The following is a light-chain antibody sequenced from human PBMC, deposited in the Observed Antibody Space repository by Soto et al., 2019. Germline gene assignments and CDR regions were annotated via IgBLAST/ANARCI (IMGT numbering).Light chain of an antibody. CDR2: AAS. J-gene: IGKJ5*01. Sequence: DIQMTQSPSSLSASVGDRVTITCRASQATRSYLAWYQQKPGKAPKLLIYAASTLQSGVPSRFSGSGSGTEFTLPISSLQPEDFAIYYCQQLKSYPITFGQGTRLEIK. V-gene: IGKV1-9*01. CDR3: QQLKSYPIT. CDR1: QATRSY.